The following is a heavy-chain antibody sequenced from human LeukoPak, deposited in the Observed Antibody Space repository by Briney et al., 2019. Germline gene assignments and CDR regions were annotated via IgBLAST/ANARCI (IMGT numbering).Heavy chain of an antibody. Sequence: PSETLSLTCTVSGGSTSSYFWSWIRQPAGKGLEWIGRIYTSGSTNYNPSLKSRVTMSVDTSKNQFSLKLSSVTAADTAVYYCARDPRNYGDYPNWGQGTLVTVSS. J-gene: IGHJ4*02. D-gene: IGHD4-17*01. CDR1: GGSTSSYF. V-gene: IGHV4-4*07. CDR2: IYTSGST. CDR3: ARDPRNYGDYPN.